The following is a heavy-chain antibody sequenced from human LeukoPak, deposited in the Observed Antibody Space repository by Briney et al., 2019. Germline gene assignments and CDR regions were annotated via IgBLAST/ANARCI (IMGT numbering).Heavy chain of an antibody. CDR1: GYTFTGHY. CDR2: INPNSGGT. Sequence: ASVKVSCKASGYTFTGHYMHWVRQAPGQGLEWMGWINPNSGGTNYAQKFQGRVTMTRDTSISTAYMELSRLRSDDTAVYYCARDWEYSSGWCDYWGQGTLVTVSS. J-gene: IGHJ4*02. V-gene: IGHV1-2*02. CDR3: ARDWEYSSGWCDY. D-gene: IGHD6-19*01.